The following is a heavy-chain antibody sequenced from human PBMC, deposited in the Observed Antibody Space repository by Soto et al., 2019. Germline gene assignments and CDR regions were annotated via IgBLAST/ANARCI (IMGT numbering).Heavy chain of an antibody. J-gene: IGHJ6*02. CDR1: GGTFSSYA. CDR3: ARYSSSRYFPSTPQNYGMDV. CDR2: IIPIFGTA. D-gene: IGHD6-13*01. V-gene: IGHV1-69*12. Sequence: QVQLVQSGAEVKKPGSSVKVSCKASGGTFSSYAISWVRQAPGQGLEWMGGIIPIFGTANYAQKFQGRVTITADESTSTAYMELSSLRSEDTAVYYCARYSSSRYFPSTPQNYGMDVWGQGTTVTVSS.